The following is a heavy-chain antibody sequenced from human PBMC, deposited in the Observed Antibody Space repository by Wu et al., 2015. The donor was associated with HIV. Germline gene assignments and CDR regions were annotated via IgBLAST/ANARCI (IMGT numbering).Heavy chain of an antibody. D-gene: IGHD5-12*01. CDR3: ARVPRSGYDFGLGYYFDY. J-gene: IGHJ4*02. V-gene: IGHV1-46*01. CDR1: GYTFTSYY. Sequence: QVQLVQSGAEVKKPGASVKVSCKASGYTFTSYYMHWVRQAPGQGLEWMGIINPSGGSTSYAQKFQGRVTMTRDTSTSTVYMELSSLRSEDTAVYYCARVPRSGYDFGLGYYFDYWGQGTLVTVSS. CDR2: INPSGGST.